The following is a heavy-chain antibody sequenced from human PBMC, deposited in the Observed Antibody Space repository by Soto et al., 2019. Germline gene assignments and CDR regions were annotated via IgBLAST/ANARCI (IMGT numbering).Heavy chain of an antibody. Sequence: TGGSLRLSYAAAGFIFSDHDIDWVRQAPGKGLEWVGRTRNQANRFTTEYAASVKGRFTISRDASENSLYLQMNSLKTEDKAVYFCVRVARSCNFDYWGQGTLVTVSS. CDR2: TRNQANRFTT. CDR1: GFIFSDHD. CDR3: VRVARSCNFDY. J-gene: IGHJ4*02. D-gene: IGHD3-10*01. V-gene: IGHV3-72*01.